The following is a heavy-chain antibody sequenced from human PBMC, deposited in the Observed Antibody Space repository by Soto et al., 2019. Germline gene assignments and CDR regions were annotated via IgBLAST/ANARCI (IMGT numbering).Heavy chain of an antibody. CDR2: ISYDGSNK. V-gene: IGHV3-30*18. CDR1: GFTFSSYG. Sequence: QVPLVESGGGVVQPGRSLRLSCAASGFTFSSYGMHWVRQAPGKGLEWVAVISYDGSNKYYADSVRGRFTISRDNSKNTRYLQMNSLRAEDTAVYYCAKDQLRGVRGVITYYYGMDVWGQGTTVTVSS. D-gene: IGHD3-10*01. CDR3: AKDQLRGVRGVITYYYGMDV. J-gene: IGHJ6*02.